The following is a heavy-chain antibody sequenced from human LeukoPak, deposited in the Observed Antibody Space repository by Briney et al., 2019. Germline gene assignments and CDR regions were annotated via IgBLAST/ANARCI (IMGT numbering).Heavy chain of an antibody. CDR1: GFTFTGYY. Sequence: ASVKVSFKASGFTFTGYYMHWVRQAPGQGLEWMGWINPNSGGTNYAQKFQGRVTMTRDTSISTAYMELSRLRSDDTAVYYCARDGTTSGSYDPWGDYWGQGTLVTVSS. CDR3: ARDGTTSGSYDPWGDY. D-gene: IGHD1-26*01. J-gene: IGHJ4*02. V-gene: IGHV1-2*02. CDR2: INPNSGGT.